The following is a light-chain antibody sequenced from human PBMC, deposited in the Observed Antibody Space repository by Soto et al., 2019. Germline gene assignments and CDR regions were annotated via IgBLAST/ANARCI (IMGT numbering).Light chain of an antibody. J-gene: IGLJ1*01. CDR3: SSYTSSSTQV. CDR1: SXDVGGYNY. CDR2: DVS. Sequence: QSALTQPAXVSXSPXXXXXISXXGTSXDVGGYNYVSWYQQHPGKAPNLMIYDVSNRPSGVSNRFSGSKSGNTASLTISGLQAEDEADYYCSSYTSSSTQVFXTGTKLTVL. V-gene: IGLV2-14*01.